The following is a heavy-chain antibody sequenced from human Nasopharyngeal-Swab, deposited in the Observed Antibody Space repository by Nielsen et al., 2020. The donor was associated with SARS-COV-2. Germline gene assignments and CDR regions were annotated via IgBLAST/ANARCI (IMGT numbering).Heavy chain of an antibody. V-gene: IGHV6-1*01. Sequence: SETLSLTCAISGASVSSNSAAWNWIRQSPSRGLEWLGRTYYRSKWYNDYAVSVKSRITINPDTSKNQFSLQLNSVTPEDTAVYYCAREGRYCSGGSCKDYYYYYMDVWGKWTTVTVSS. CDR2: TYYRSKWYN. CDR3: AREGRYCSGGSCKDYYYYYMDV. CDR1: GASVSSNSAA. D-gene: IGHD2-15*01. J-gene: IGHJ6*03.